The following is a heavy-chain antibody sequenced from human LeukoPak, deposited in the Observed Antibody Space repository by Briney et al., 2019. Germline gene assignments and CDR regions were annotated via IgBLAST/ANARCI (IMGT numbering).Heavy chain of an antibody. D-gene: IGHD3-10*01. J-gene: IGHJ6*04. Sequence: SVKVSCKASGGTFSSYAISWVRQAPGQGLEWMGGIIPIFGTANYAQKFQGRVTITADESTSTAYMELSSLRSEDTAVYYCARRSMVRGVDYGMDVRGKGTTVTVSS. CDR3: ARRSMVRGVDYGMDV. CDR2: IIPIFGTA. CDR1: GGTFSSYA. V-gene: IGHV1-69*13.